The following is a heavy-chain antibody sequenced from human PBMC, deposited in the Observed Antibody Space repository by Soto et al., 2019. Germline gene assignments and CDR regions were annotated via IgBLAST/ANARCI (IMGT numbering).Heavy chain of an antibody. J-gene: IGHJ6*02. D-gene: IGHD4-4*01. V-gene: IGHV1-46*01. CDR3: ARGVRYSHRPYYYYYGMDV. Sequence: QVQLVQSGAEVKKPGASVKVSCKASGYTFTSYYMHWVRQAPGQGLEWMGIINPSGGSTSYAQKFQGRVTMTRDTSTSTVYMELSSLRSEDTAVYYCARGVRYSHRPYYYYYGMDVWGQWTTVTVSS. CDR1: GYTFTSYY. CDR2: INPSGGST.